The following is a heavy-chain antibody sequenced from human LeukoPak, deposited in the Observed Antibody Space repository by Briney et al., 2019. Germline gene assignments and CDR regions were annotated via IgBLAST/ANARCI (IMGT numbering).Heavy chain of an antibody. V-gene: IGHV4-34*01. J-gene: IGHJ6*02. Sequence: RPSQTLSLTCAVYGGSFSGYYWSWIRQPPGKGLEWIGEINHSGSTNYNPSLKSRVTISVDTSKNQFSLKLSSVTAADTAVYYCARAGFRGKAAAGTRNYYYGMDVWGQGTTVTVSS. CDR2: INHSGST. D-gene: IGHD6-13*01. CDR1: GGSFSGYY. CDR3: ARAGFRGKAAAGTRNYYYGMDV.